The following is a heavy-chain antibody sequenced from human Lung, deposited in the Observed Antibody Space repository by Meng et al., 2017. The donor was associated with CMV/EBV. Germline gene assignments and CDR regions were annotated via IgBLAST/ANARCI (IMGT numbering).Heavy chain of an antibody. Sequence: SCAASGFTFSGYSMNWVRQAPGKGLEWVSMISSSSRYIYYADSVKGRFTISRDNAENSLYLQMNNLRADDTAVYYCATRMGTGYTSDWGQGTMVTVYS. V-gene: IGHV3-21*01. CDR3: ATRMGTGYTSD. CDR1: GFTFSGYS. J-gene: IGHJ4*02. CDR2: ISSSSRYI. D-gene: IGHD6-19*01.